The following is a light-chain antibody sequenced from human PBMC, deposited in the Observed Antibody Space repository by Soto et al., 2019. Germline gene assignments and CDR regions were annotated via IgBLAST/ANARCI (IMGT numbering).Light chain of an antibody. Sequence: DIQMTQSPSTLSAPVGDRVTITCRASQSISSWLAWYQQKPGKAPKLLIYDAYTLESWVPSRFSGSGSGTDFTLTVSSQQPDDFATYYCQQYNRFPFTLGQGTKLEIK. CDR3: QQYNRFPFT. V-gene: IGKV1-5*01. CDR1: QSISSW. CDR2: DAY. J-gene: IGKJ2*01.